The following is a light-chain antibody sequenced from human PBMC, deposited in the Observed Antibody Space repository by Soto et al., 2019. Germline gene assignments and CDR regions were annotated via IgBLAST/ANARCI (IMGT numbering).Light chain of an antibody. J-gene: IGKJ5*01. CDR2: DAS. CDR3: QQRSNWPT. CDR1: QSISDT. Sequence: EIVMTQSPATLSVSPGERATLSCRASQSISDTLAWYQQKPGQAPRLLIYDASNRATGIPARFSGSGSGTDFTLTISSLEPEDFAVYYCQQRSNWPTFGQGTRLEIK. V-gene: IGKV3-11*01.